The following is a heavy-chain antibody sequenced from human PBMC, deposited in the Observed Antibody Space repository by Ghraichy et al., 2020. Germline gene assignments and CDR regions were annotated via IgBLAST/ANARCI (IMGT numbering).Heavy chain of an antibody. Sequence: SETLSLTCAVYGGSFSGYYWSWIRQPPGKGLECIGEINHSGSTNYNPSLKSRVTISVDTSKNQFSLKLSSVTAADTAVYYCARRVRAAAGIDYWGQGTLVTVSS. CDR2: INHSGST. CDR3: ARRVRAAAGIDY. J-gene: IGHJ4*02. V-gene: IGHV4-34*01. D-gene: IGHD6-13*01. CDR1: GGSFSGYY.